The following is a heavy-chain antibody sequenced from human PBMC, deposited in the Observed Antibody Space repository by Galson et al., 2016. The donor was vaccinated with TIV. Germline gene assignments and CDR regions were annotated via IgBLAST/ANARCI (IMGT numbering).Heavy chain of an antibody. CDR3: ARVNWARALDY. CDR2: INADSGGP. D-gene: IGHD7-27*01. Sequence: SVKVACKASGYIFTNYYIHGVRQAPGQGLEWMGWINADSGGPIYAQKFQGRAAMTRDTSINTAYLTLSGMKSDDTAVYYCARVNWARALDYWGQGALVTVSS. CDR1: GYIFTNYY. J-gene: IGHJ4*02. V-gene: IGHV1-2*02.